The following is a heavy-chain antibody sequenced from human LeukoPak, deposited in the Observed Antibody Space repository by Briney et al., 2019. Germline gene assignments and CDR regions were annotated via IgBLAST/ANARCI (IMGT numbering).Heavy chain of an antibody. J-gene: IGHJ5*02. D-gene: IGHD6-13*01. CDR1: GFTFDNYA. V-gene: IGHV3-9*03. Sequence: PGGSLRLSCAASGFTFDNYAMHWVRQAPGKGLEWVSGISWNSGSICYADSVKGRFTISGDNAKNSLYLQMNSLRAEDMALYYCAKGGLYSSSWYEDWFDPWGQGTLVTVSS. CDR3: AKGGLYSSSWYEDWFDP. CDR2: ISWNSGSI.